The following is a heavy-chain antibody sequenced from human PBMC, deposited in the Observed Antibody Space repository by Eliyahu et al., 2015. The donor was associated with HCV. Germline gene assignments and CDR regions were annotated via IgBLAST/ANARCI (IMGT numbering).Heavy chain of an antibody. CDR1: GCSITTXX. Sequence: QVQLQESXPGLVKPSETLSLTCTVSGCSITTXXWSWIRQPPGKGLEWIGYIHYSGSTNYNPSLKSRVTISVDTSKNQFSLSLTSVTAADTAMYYCASGGGGIAVTGTGGWFDPWGQGTLVTVSS. V-gene: IGHV4-59*01. CDR3: ASGGGGIAVTGTGGWFDP. D-gene: IGHD6-19*01. CDR2: IHYSGST. J-gene: IGHJ5*02.